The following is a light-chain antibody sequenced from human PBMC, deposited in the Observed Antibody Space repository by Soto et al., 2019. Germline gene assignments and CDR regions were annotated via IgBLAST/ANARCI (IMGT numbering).Light chain of an antibody. CDR1: QGISSY. J-gene: IGKJ1*01. CDR3: QQADRFPPT. CDR2: AAN. Sequence: DIQMTQSPSSVSASVGDRVTITCRASQGISSYLAWYQQKPGTAPNLLIYAANTLQSGVPSRFSGSGSGTHFTLTISTLQPEDTATYYCQQADRFPPTFGQGTKVEIK. V-gene: IGKV1-12*01.